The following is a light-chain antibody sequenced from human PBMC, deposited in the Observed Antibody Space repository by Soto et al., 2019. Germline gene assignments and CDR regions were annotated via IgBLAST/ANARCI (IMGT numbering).Light chain of an antibody. CDR1: RSDVGSYPF. CDR3: CSFAGSMTWV. CDR2: EDT. V-gene: IGLV2-23*01. J-gene: IGLJ3*02. Sequence: QSALTQPASVSGSPGQSITISCTGSRSDVGSYPFVSWYQHHPGKAPKLMIYEDTKRPSGVSYRFSGSKSGNTASLTISGLQPEDEGEYYCCSFAGSMTWVFGGGTKVTVL.